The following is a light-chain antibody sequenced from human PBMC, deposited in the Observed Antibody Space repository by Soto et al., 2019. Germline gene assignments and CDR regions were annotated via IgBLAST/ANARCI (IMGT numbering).Light chain of an antibody. CDR1: SSNIGAGYD. CDR3: QSYDSSLSGWV. V-gene: IGLV1-40*01. Sequence: QSVLTQPPSVSGAPGQRGTISCTGSSSNIGAGYDVHWYQQLPGTAPKLLIYGNSNRPSGVPDRFSGYKSGTSASLAITGLQAEDEADYYCQSYDSSLSGWVFGGGTQLTVL. CDR2: GNS. J-gene: IGLJ3*02.